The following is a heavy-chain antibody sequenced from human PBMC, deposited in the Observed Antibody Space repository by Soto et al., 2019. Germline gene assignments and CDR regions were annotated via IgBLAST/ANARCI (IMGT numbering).Heavy chain of an antibody. J-gene: IGHJ1*01. V-gene: IGHV4-4*07. CDR1: GGSISSYY. Sequence: SETLSLTCTVSGGSISSYYWSWIRQPAGKGLEWIGRIYTSGSTNYNPSLKSRVTMSVDTSKNQFSLKLSSVTAADTAVYYCARDAGSSSSPPHSDWGQGTLVPSPQ. D-gene: IGHD6-13*01. CDR2: IYTSGST. CDR3: ARDAGSSSSPPHSD.